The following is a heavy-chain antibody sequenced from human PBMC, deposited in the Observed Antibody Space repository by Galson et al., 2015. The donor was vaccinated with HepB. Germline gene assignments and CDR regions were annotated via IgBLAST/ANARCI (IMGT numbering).Heavy chain of an antibody. Sequence: SLRLSCAVSGFSVSSNYMTWVRQAPGKGLECVAHIYSGGNTYYADSVKGRFTVSRDNSKNTLYLQMNGLRAEDAAVYYCARGLVSSGYYGDYWGQGTLVTVSS. CDR1: GFSVSSNY. D-gene: IGHD3-22*01. V-gene: IGHV3-53*01. CDR2: IYSGGNT. J-gene: IGHJ4*02. CDR3: ARGLVSSGYYGDY.